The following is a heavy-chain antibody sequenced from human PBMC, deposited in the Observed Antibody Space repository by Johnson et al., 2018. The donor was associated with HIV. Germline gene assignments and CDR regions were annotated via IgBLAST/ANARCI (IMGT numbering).Heavy chain of an antibody. J-gene: IGHJ3*02. D-gene: IGHD2-15*01. CDR3: AREPGSSGGYYDSYVFDI. V-gene: IGHV3-30-3*01. CDR1: GFTFSSYA. CDR2: ISYDGSNK. Sequence: VQLVESGGGVVQPGRSLRLSCAASGFTFSSYAMHWVRQAPGKGLEWVAVISYDGSNKYYADSVKGRFTISRDNSKNTLYLQMNSLRAEDTAVYYCAREPGSSGGYYDSYVFDIWGQGTMVIVSS.